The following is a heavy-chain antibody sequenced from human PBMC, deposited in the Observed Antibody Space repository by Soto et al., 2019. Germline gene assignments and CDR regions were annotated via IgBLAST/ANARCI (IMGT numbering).Heavy chain of an antibody. D-gene: IGHD3-3*01. CDR1: GGSISSGGYY. V-gene: IGHV4-31*03. J-gene: IGHJ6*03. CDR2: IYYSGST. CDR3: ARAVLNDFWSGYTTYYYYYMDV. Sequence: SSETLSLTCTVSGGSISSGGYYWSWIRQHPGKGLEWIGYIYYSGSTYYNPSPKSRVTISVDTSKNQFSLKLSSVTAADTAVYYCARAVLNDFWSGYTTYYYYYMDVWGKGTTVTVSS.